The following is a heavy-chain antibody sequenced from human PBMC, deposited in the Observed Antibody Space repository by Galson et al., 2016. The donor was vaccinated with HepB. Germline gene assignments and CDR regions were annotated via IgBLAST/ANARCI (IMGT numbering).Heavy chain of an antibody. CDR1: GFRFSSYA. V-gene: IGHV3-23*01. CDR2: ISGSGGRT. J-gene: IGHJ6*02. Sequence: SLRLSCAASGFRFSSYAVSWVRQAPGKGLEWVSGISGSGGRTYYADSVKGRFTISRDNSKNTVYLQMNSLRVQDTALYYCAKDGYFGSGSALYGMEVWGQGTTVTVSS. D-gene: IGHD3-10*01. CDR3: AKDGYFGSGSALYGMEV.